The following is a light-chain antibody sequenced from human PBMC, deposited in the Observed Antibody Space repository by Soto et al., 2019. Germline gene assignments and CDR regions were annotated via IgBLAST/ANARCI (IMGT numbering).Light chain of an antibody. V-gene: IGKV3-20*01. J-gene: IGKJ2*01. CDR2: GAS. Sequence: EIVMTQSPATLSVSPGERATLSCRASQNVSSNLAWYQQKPGQAPRFLIYGASSRATGIPDRFSGGGSGTDFTLTISRLEPEDFAVYYCQQYGTSPYTFGQGTKLEIK. CDR1: QNVSSN. CDR3: QQYGTSPYT.